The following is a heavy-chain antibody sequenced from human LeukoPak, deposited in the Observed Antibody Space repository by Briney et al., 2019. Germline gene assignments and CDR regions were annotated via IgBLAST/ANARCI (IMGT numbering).Heavy chain of an antibody. Sequence: GGSLRLSCAASGFTFSSYAMHWVRQAPGKGLEWVAVISYDGSNKYYADSVKGRFTISRDNSKNTLYLQMNSLRAEDTAVYYCARDRYSREDPRIADLFDYWGQGTLVTVSS. J-gene: IGHJ4*02. CDR2: ISYDGSNK. V-gene: IGHV3-30-3*01. CDR3: ARDRYSREDPRIADLFDY. CDR1: GFTFSSYA. D-gene: IGHD6-13*01.